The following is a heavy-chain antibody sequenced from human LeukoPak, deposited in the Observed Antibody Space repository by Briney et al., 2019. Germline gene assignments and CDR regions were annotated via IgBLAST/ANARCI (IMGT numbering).Heavy chain of an antibody. Sequence: ASVKVSCKASGYTFSDFYVHWVRQAPGQGLEWMGWNHPNSGGTNYAQRLQGRVTMTRDRSISTAYMELSRLRSDDTAVYYCARGRTGYSPFDYWGQGTLVTVSS. CDR2: NHPNSGGT. D-gene: IGHD3/OR15-3a*01. V-gene: IGHV1-2*02. CDR3: ARGRTGYSPFDY. J-gene: IGHJ4*02. CDR1: GYTFSDFY.